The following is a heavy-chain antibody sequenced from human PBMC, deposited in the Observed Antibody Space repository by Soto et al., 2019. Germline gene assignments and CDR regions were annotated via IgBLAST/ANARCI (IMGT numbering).Heavy chain of an antibody. J-gene: IGHJ4*02. CDR3: ARDSVAYDPYDSFDY. CDR2: ISYDGSNK. Sequence: GGSLRLSCAASGFTFSTYALHWVRQAPGKGLEWVAVISYDGSNKNYADSVKGRFTISRDNSESTLYLQMNSLRAEDTAIYYCARDSVAYDPYDSFDYWGQGTLVTVSS. CDR1: GFTFSTYA. V-gene: IGHV3-30-3*01. D-gene: IGHD5-12*01.